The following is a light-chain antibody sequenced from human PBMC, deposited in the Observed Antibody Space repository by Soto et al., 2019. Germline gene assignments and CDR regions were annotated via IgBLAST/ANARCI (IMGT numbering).Light chain of an antibody. Sequence: AIRMTQSPSSLSASTGDRVTINCRASQGISSYLAWYQQKPGKAPKLLIYAASTLQSGVPSRFSGSGSGTDFTLTISCLQSEDFATYYCQQYYSYLITFGQGTRLEIK. V-gene: IGKV1-8*01. CDR1: QGISSY. CDR3: QQYYSYLIT. CDR2: AAS. J-gene: IGKJ5*01.